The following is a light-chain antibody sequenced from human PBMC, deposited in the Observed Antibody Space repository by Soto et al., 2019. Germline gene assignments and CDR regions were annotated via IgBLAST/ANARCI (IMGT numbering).Light chain of an antibody. J-gene: IGKJ3*01. Sequence: EIVLTQSPGTLSLSPGERATLSCRASQSFSSSYLAWYQQKPGQAPRLLIYGASSRATGITDRFSGSGSGTDFTLTISRLEPEDFAVYYCQQYGSSPVFGPGTKVDIK. CDR1: QSFSSSY. CDR2: GAS. CDR3: QQYGSSPV. V-gene: IGKV3-20*01.